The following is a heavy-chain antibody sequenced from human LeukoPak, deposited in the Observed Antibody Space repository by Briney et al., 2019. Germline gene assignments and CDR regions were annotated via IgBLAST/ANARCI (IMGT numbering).Heavy chain of an antibody. CDR1: GFTFTTYW. J-gene: IGHJ4*02. CDR2: IYQDGSVK. CDR3: ARENYYETSGLDY. D-gene: IGHD3-22*01. Sequence: GGSLRLSCAASGFTFTTYWMTWVRQVPGNGLEGVANIYQDGSVKYYVDSVKGRFTISRDNAKNSLYLQMNSLRAEDTAVYYCARENYYETSGLDYWGQGALVTVSS. V-gene: IGHV3-7*01.